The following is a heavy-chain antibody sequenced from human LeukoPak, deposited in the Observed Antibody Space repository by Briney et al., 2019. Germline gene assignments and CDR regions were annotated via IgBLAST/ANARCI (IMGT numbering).Heavy chain of an antibody. J-gene: IGHJ4*02. CDR2: IYNDGST. V-gene: IGHV3-53*01. CDR3: AREGPPGYYFDY. D-gene: IGHD7-27*01. CDR1: GFTVSNNF. Sequence: GGSLRLSCAASGFTVSNNFMGWVRQAPGKGLDWVSVIYNDGSTYYADSVKGRFTISRDNSKNTLYLQMSSLRAEDTAVYYCAREGPPGYYFDYWGQGTLVTVSS.